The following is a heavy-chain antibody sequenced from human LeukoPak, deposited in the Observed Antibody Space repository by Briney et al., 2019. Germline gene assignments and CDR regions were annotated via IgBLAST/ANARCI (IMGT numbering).Heavy chain of an antibody. CDR3: ASSIVGAN. CDR2: ISYDGSNK. V-gene: IGHV3-30*04. Sequence: GRSLRLSCAASGFTFSSYAMHWVRQAPGKGLEWVAVISYDGSNKYYADSVKGRFTISRDNSKNTLYLQMNSLRAEDTAVYYCASSIVGANWGQGTLVTVSS. J-gene: IGHJ4*02. D-gene: IGHD1-26*01. CDR1: GFTFSSYA.